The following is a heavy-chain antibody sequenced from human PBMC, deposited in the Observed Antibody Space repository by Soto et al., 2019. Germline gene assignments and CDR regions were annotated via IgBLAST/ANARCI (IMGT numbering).Heavy chain of an antibody. J-gene: IGHJ6*02. V-gene: IGHV1-24*01. Sequence: ASVKVSCKVSGYTLSELSMHWVRQAPGKGLEWMGGFDPEDGETIYAQRFQGRVTMTEDTSTDTAYMELSSLRSEDTAVYYCATPGYSYYDRFALGVWGQGTTVTVS. CDR2: FDPEDGET. CDR1: GYTLSELS. D-gene: IGHD3-22*01. CDR3: ATPGYSYYDRFALGV.